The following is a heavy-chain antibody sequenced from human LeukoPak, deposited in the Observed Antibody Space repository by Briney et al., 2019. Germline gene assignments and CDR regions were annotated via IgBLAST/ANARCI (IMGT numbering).Heavy chain of an antibody. J-gene: IGHJ6*03. D-gene: IGHD6-13*01. CDR3: ARGGGIAAADHYYYYMDV. Sequence: ASVKVSCKASGYTFTGYYMHWVRQAPGQGLEWMGWINPNSGGTNYAQKFQGRVTMTRDTSISTAYMELSRLRSDGTAVYYCARGGGIAAADHYYYYMDVWGKGTTVTVSS. CDR1: GYTFTGYY. V-gene: IGHV1-2*02. CDR2: INPNSGGT.